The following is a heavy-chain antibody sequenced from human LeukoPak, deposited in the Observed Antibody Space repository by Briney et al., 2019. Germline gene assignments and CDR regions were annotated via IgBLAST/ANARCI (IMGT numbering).Heavy chain of an antibody. V-gene: IGHV1-69*01. J-gene: IGHJ3*02. CDR2: ITPIFGTA. CDR1: GGTFSSYA. D-gene: IGHD3-10*01. Sequence: AASVKVSCKASGGTFSSYAISWVRQAPGQGLEWMGGITPIFGTANYAQKFQGRVTITADESTSTAYMELSSLRSEDTAVYYCARVVRGVTSSDAFDIWGQGTMVTVSS. CDR3: ARVVRGVTSSDAFDI.